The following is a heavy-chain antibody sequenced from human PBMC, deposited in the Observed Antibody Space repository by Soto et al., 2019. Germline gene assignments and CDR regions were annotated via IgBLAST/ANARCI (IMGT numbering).Heavy chain of an antibody. J-gene: IGHJ4*02. CDR1: GFTFSSYA. V-gene: IGHV3-23*01. Sequence: EVQLLESGGGLVQPGGSLRLSCAASGFTFSSYAMSWVRQAPGKGLEWVSSISGSGGSTYYADSVKGRFTISRDNSKNTLYLQMNSLRAEETAVYYCAKARYSISGWFDYWGQGTLVTVSS. CDR3: AKARYSISGWFDY. D-gene: IGHD6-19*01. CDR2: ISGSGGST.